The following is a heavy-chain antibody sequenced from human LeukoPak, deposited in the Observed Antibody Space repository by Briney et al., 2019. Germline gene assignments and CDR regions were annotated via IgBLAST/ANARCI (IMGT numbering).Heavy chain of an antibody. CDR2: INPSGGST. D-gene: IGHD4-17*01. CDR3: ARDSLMTTVTTGWFDP. Sequence: GASVKVSCKASGYTFTSYYMHWVRQAPGQGLEWMGIINPSGGSTSYAQKFQGRVTMTRDMSTSTVYMELSSLRSEDTAVYYCARDSLMTTVTTGWFDPWGQGTLVTVSS. CDR1: GYTFTSYY. J-gene: IGHJ5*02. V-gene: IGHV1-46*01.